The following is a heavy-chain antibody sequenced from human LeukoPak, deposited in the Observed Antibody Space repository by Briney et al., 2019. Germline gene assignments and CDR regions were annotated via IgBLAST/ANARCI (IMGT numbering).Heavy chain of an antibody. V-gene: IGHV1-18*01. CDR2: ISAYNGNT. Sequence: ASVKVSCKASGYTFTSYGISWVRQAPGQGLEWMGWISAYNGNTNYAQKLQGRVTMTTDTSTSTAYMELRSLRSDDTAVYYCARDSFYSGYDKRNFDYWGQGTLVTVSS. CDR1: GYTFTSYG. J-gene: IGHJ4*02. D-gene: IGHD5-12*01. CDR3: ARDSFYSGYDKRNFDY.